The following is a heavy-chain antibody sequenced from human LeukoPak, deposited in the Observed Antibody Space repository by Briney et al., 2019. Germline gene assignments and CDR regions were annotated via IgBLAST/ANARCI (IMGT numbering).Heavy chain of an antibody. CDR3: ATDFYRGRQFDY. V-gene: IGHV1-24*01. D-gene: IGHD2/OR15-2a*01. CDR2: FDPEDVET. Sequence: GASVKVSCKVSGNTFTDLSMNWVRQAPGKGLEWMGGFDPEDVETIYAQKFQGRVTMTEDTSTATAYMDLSSLRPDDTAVYYCATDFYRGRQFDYWGQETLVTVSS. CDR1: GNTFTDLS. J-gene: IGHJ4*02.